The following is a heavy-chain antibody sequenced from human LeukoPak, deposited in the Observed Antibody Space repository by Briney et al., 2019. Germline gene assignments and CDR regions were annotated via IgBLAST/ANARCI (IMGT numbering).Heavy chain of an antibody. V-gene: IGHV3-30*02. Sequence: GGSLRLSCATSGFTFSSYGMHWVRQAPGKGLEWVAFIRYDGSNKYYADSVKGRFTISRDNSKNTLYLQMNSLRAEDTAVYYCAKDLLWFGELLSESHFDYWGQGTLVTVSS. CDR3: AKDLLWFGELLSESHFDY. J-gene: IGHJ4*02. CDR2: IRYDGSNK. CDR1: GFTFSSYG. D-gene: IGHD3-10*01.